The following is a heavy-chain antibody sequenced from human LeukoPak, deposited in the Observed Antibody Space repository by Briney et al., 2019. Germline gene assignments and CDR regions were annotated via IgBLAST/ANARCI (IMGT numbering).Heavy chain of an antibody. CDR2: INHSGST. CDR3: ARFYGLSVH. Sequence: SETLSLTCAVYGGSFSGYGWSWIRQPPGKGLEWIGEINHSGSTNYNPSLKSRVTIAGGTSKNQFSLKLNSVTAADTAVYYCARFYGLSVHWGQGTLVTVSS. V-gene: IGHV4-34*01. CDR1: GGSFSGYG. J-gene: IGHJ4*02. D-gene: IGHD2-15*01.